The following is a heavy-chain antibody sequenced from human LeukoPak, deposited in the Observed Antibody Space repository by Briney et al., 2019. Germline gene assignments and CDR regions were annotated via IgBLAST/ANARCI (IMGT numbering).Heavy chain of an antibody. Sequence: GGSLRLSCAAYGFTFSSYWMHWVRQAPGKGLVWVSRINSDGSSTSYADSVKGRFTISRDNAKNTLYLQMNSLRAEDTAVYYCAREAEYGDYDYWGQGTLVAVSS. CDR3: AREAEYGDYDY. CDR1: GFTFSSYW. CDR2: INSDGSST. J-gene: IGHJ4*02. D-gene: IGHD4-17*01. V-gene: IGHV3-74*01.